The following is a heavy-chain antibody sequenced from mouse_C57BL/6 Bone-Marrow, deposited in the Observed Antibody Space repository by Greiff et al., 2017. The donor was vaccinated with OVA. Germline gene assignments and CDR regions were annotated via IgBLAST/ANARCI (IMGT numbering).Heavy chain of an antibody. Sequence: VQLMESGAELVRPGTSVKVSCKASGYAFTNYLIEWVKQRPGQGLEWIGVINPGSGGTNYNEKFKGKATLTADKSSSTAYMQLSSLTSEDSAVYFCARSSGYWGQGTTLTVSS. CDR2: INPGSGGT. CDR3: ARSSGY. CDR1: GYAFTNYL. J-gene: IGHJ2*01. V-gene: IGHV1-54*01.